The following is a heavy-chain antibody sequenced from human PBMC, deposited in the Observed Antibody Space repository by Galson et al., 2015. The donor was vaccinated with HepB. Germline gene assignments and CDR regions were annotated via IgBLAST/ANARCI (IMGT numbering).Heavy chain of an antibody. CDR1: GFTFSSYS. J-gene: IGHJ4*02. Sequence: SLRLSCAASGFTFSSYSMNWVRQAPGKGLEWVSSISSSSSSYIYYADSVKGRFTISRDNAKNSLYLQMNSLRAEDTAVYYCARVGDYGGYDAPDYWGQGTLVTVSS. V-gene: IGHV3-21*01. D-gene: IGHD4-17*01. CDR2: ISSSSSSYI. CDR3: ARVGDYGGYDAPDY.